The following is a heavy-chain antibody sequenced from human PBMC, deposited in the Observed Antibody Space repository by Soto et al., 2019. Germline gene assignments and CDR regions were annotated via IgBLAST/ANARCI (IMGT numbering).Heavy chain of an antibody. CDR2: ISSSGYST. Sequence: EEQLVESGGGLIQPGGSLRLSCEASGFTFNNYAMSWVRQAPGKGLEWVSAISSSGYSTYYADSVKGRFTISRDNSKNTVYLQMNNLRAEDTAVYYCAKGSVVVAAKFDSWGQGTLVTVSS. V-gene: IGHV3-23*04. CDR1: GFTFNNYA. J-gene: IGHJ4*02. D-gene: IGHD2-21*02. CDR3: AKGSVVVAAKFDS.